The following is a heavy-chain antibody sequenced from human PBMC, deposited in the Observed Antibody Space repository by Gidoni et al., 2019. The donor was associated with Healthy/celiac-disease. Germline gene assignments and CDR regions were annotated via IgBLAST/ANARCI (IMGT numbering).Heavy chain of an antibody. J-gene: IGHJ4*02. CDR3: ASLLYYDYVWGSYRYFDY. CDR1: GCTFSSYA. V-gene: IGHV1-69*01. D-gene: IGHD3-16*02. Sequence: QVQLVQSGAEVKKPGSSVKVSCKASGCTFSSYAISWVRQAPGQGLEWMGGIIPIVGTANDAQKFQGRVTITADESTSTAYMELSSLRSEDTAVYYCASLLYYDYVWGSYRYFDYWGQGTLVTVSS. CDR2: IIPIVGTA.